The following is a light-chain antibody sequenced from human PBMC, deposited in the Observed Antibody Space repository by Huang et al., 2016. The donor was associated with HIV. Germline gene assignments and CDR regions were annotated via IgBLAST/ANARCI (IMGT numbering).Light chain of an antibody. V-gene: IGKV3-20*01. CDR3: LQFGSTLPWT. CDR1: QSVGSSF. J-gene: IGKJ1*01. CDR2: GAS. Sequence: ESVLTQSPATLSLSPGERATLSCRARQSVGSSFLGWYQHKPGQAPRLLIFGASKRATGSPDRFSGSGSGRDFTLTISRLEPEDVAVYYRLQFGSTLPWTFGPGTKVEVK.